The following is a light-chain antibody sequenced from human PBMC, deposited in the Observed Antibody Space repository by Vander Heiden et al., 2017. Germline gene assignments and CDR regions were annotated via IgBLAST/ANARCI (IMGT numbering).Light chain of an antibody. CDR2: AAS. CDR1: QDISKW. Sequence: DVQMTQSPSSLSASVGSSVTITCRASQDISKWLAWYQQKAGKAPKLLNYAASSLRGGVPTRFSGSGSGTDFSLTISSLQPEDVATYYCQKYNSAPLTFGGGTKVEIK. J-gene: IGKJ4*01. CDR3: QKYNSAPLT. V-gene: IGKV1-27*01.